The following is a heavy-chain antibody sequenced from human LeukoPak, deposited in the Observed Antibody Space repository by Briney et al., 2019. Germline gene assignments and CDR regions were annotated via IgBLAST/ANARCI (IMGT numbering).Heavy chain of an antibody. CDR1: GFTFDDYA. V-gene: IGHV3-9*01. CDR3: AKDLGSGSYYGFDY. CDR2: ISWNSGSI. J-gene: IGHJ4*02. D-gene: IGHD3-10*01. Sequence: PGGSQRLSCAASGFTFDDYAMHWVRQAPGKGLEWVSGISWNSGSIGYADSVKGRFTISRDNAKNSLYLQMNSLRAEDTALYYCAKDLGSGSYYGFDYWGQGTLVTVSS.